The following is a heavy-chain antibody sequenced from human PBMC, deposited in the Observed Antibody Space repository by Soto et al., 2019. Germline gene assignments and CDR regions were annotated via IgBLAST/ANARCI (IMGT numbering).Heavy chain of an antibody. CDR3: AIGGTNYYGMDV. CDR2: ISGSGGST. D-gene: IGHD3-10*01. CDR1: VFTFSSYA. J-gene: IGHJ6*02. V-gene: IGHV3-23*01. Sequence: PGWSLRLSCSASVFTFSSYAMSWFRQAPGKGLEWVSAISGSGGSTYYADSVKGRFTISRDNSKNTLYLQMNSLRAEDTAVYYCAIGGTNYYGMDVWGQGTTVTVSS.